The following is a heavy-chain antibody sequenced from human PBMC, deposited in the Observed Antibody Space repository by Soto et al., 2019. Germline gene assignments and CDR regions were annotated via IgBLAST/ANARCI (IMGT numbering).Heavy chain of an antibody. V-gene: IGHV4-39*01. CDR1: GGSISSSSYY. J-gene: IGHJ6*02. Sequence: SSETLSLTCTVSGGSISSSSYYWGWIRQPPGKGLEWIGSIYYSGSTYYNPSLKSRVTISVDTSKNQFSLKLSSVTAADTAVYYCARTEQQLVRFYYYYYGMDVWGQGTTVTVSS. D-gene: IGHD6-13*01. CDR3: ARTEQQLVRFYYYYYGMDV. CDR2: IYYSGST.